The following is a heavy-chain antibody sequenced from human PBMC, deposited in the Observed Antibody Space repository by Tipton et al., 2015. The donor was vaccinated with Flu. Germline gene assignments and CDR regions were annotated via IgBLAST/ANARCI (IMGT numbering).Heavy chain of an antibody. J-gene: IGHJ4*02. Sequence: SLRLSCAASGFTFSSYGMHWVRQAPGKGLEWVAVIWYDGSNKYYADSVKGRFTISRDNSKNTLYLQMNSRRPEDTAVYYCAKDRGVAYGDYVSDPYYFDYLGQGTLVTVSS. CDR1: GFTFSSYG. D-gene: IGHD4-17*01. CDR3: AKDRGVAYGDYVSDPYYFDY. V-gene: IGHV3-33*06. CDR2: IWYDGSNK.